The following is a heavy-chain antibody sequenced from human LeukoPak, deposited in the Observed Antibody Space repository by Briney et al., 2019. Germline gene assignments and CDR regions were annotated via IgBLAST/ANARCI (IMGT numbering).Heavy chain of an antibody. CDR1: GGSFSGYY. J-gene: IGHJ4*02. CDR3: ARQSFSGIDY. D-gene: IGHD3-3*02. Sequence: SETLSLTCAVYGGSFSGYYWSWIRQPPGKGLEWIGEINHSGSTNYNPSLKSRVTISVDTSKNQFSLKLSSVTAADTAVYYCARQSFSGIDYRGQGTLVTVSS. V-gene: IGHV4-34*01. CDR2: INHSGST.